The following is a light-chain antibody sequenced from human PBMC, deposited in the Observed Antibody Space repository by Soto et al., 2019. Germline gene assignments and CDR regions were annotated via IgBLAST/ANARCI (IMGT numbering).Light chain of an antibody. CDR2: GVS. V-gene: IGKV3D-20*02. CDR1: QSVSSNY. Sequence: EIVLTQSPGTLSLSPGERATLSCRASQSVSSNYFAWYQQKPGQAPRLLIYGVSSRATGIPARFSGSGSGTDFTLTISSLEPEDFAVYYCQQRSNWPPLTFGQGTRLEIK. J-gene: IGKJ5*01. CDR3: QQRSNWPPLT.